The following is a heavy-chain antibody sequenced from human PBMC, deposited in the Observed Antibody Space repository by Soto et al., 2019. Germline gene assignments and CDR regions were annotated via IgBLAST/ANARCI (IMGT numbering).Heavy chain of an antibody. V-gene: IGHV4-34*01. D-gene: IGHD2-2*01. Sequence: PSETLSLTCAVYGGSFSGYYWSWIRQPPGKGLEWIGEINHSGSTNYNPSLKSRVTISVDTSKNQFSLKLSSVTAADTAVYYCARANPAVVPAAMSAAYMEVWGKGTTVTVSS. CDR2: INHSGST. CDR3: ARANPAVVPAAMSAAYMEV. J-gene: IGHJ6*03. CDR1: GGSFSGYY.